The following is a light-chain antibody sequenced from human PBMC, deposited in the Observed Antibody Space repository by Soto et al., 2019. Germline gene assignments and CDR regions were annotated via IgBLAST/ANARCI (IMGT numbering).Light chain of an antibody. Sequence: QPVLTQSPSASASLGASVKLTCTLSSGHSSYAIAWHQQQPEKGPRYLMKLNSXXSHXXXXXXXXRXSGSSSGAERYLTISSLQSEXXADYYCQTWGTGIVVFGGGTKLTVL. J-gene: IGLJ2*01. CDR1: SGHSSYA. CDR2: LNSXXSH. V-gene: IGLV4-69*01. CDR3: QTWGTGIVV.